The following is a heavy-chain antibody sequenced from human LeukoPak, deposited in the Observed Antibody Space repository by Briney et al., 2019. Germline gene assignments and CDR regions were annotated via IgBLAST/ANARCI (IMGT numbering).Heavy chain of an antibody. CDR1: GFTFSNAW. Sequence: GGSLRLSCAASGFTFSNAWMSWVRQAPGKGLEWVGRIKSKTDGGTTDYAAPVKGRFTISRDDSKNTLYPQMNSLKTEDTAVYYCTPYDFWSGPNLDYWGQGTLVTVSS. CDR3: TPYDFWSGPNLDY. CDR2: IKSKTDGGTT. D-gene: IGHD3-3*01. J-gene: IGHJ4*02. V-gene: IGHV3-15*01.